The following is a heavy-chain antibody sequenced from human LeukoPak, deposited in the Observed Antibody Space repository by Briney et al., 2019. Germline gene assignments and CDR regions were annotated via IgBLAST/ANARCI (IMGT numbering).Heavy chain of an antibody. CDR1: GFTFSSYA. CDR2: ISYEGSNK. J-gene: IGHJ4*02. V-gene: IGHV3-30*04. CDR3: PTDRRGSNDY. Sequence: PGRSLRLSCAASGFTFSSYAMHWVRQAPGKGLEWVAVISYEGSNKYYADSVKGRSPIPRDSPTTTLYFQGNTLRAEEPAVYYFPTDRRGSNDYWGQGTLVSVPS. D-gene: IGHD3-10*01.